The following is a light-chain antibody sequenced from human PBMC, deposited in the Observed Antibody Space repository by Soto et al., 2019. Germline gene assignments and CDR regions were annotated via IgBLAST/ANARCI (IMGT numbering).Light chain of an antibody. CDR2: AVS. J-gene: IGKJ1*01. V-gene: IGKV2D-29*01. CDR1: QSLLQSYGNTH. Sequence: IVMTQTPLSLSVTPGQPASISCKSSQSLLQSYGNTHLYWYSQKPGQPPQLLIYAVSNRFSGVPDRFSGSGSGTDFTLKISRVEAEDVGVYYCMQSIQLPRTFGHGTKVEIK. CDR3: MQSIQLPRT.